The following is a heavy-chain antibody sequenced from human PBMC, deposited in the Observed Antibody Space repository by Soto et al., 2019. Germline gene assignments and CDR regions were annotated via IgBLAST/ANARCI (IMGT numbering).Heavy chain of an antibody. CDR3: ASTEDFFDY. V-gene: IGHV4-31*03. CDR2: IFYSGST. Sequence: SETLSLTCSVSGVSLTSGTCYWSWIRQHPGKGLEWIGYIFYSGSTDYNPSLKGRVNISVDTSKNQFSLKLSSVTAADTAVYYCASTEDFFDYWGQGTLVTVSS. CDR1: GVSLTSGTCY. J-gene: IGHJ4*02.